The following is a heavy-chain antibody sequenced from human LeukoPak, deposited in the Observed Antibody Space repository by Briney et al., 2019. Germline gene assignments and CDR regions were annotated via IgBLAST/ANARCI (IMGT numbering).Heavy chain of an antibody. V-gene: IGHV4-59*01. CDR1: GGSISSYY. CDR2: IYCSGST. D-gene: IGHD3-3*01. CDR3: AGYDFWSGNQFDY. Sequence: SETLSLTCTVSGGSISSYYWSWIRQPPGKGLEWIGYIYCSGSTNYNPSLKSRVTISVDTSKNQFSLKLSSVTAADTAVYYCAGYDFWSGNQFDYWGQGTLVTVSS. J-gene: IGHJ4*02.